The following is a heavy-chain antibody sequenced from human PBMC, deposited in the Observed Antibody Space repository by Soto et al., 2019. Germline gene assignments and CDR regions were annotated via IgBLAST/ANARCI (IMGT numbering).Heavy chain of an antibody. Sequence: SETLSLTCTVSGASISTPGSYWGWVRQSPGTGLQWIGFVYYTGDTYYSPSFKSRVTMSVDTSKNQLSMTLRSMTAAETALFYCVRCKLMATLDYWGQGALVTVSS. CDR2: VYYTGDT. CDR3: VRCKLMATLDY. J-gene: IGHJ4*02. CDR1: GASISTPGSY. V-gene: IGHV4-39*01. D-gene: IGHD5-12*01.